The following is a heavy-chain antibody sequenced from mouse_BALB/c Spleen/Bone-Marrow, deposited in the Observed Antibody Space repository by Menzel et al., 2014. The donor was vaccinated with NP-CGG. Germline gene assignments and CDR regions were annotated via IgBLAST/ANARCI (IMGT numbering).Heavy chain of an antibody. D-gene: IGHD3-1*01. Sequence: VQLQQSGAELVRSGASVKLSCTASGFNIKDYYMHWVKQRPEQGLEWIGWIDPENGDTEYAPKFQGKATMTADTSSNTAYLQLSSLTSEDTAVYYCARFGVDYWGQGTTLTVSS. CDR2: IDPENGDT. CDR1: GFNIKDYY. J-gene: IGHJ2*01. V-gene: IGHV14-4*02. CDR3: ARFGVDY.